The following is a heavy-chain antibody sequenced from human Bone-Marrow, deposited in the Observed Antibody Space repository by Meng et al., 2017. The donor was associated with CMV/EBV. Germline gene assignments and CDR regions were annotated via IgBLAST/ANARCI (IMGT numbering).Heavy chain of an antibody. V-gene: IGHV3-48*03. Sequence: GESLKISCAASGFTFSSYEMNWVCQAPGKGLEWVSYISSSGSTIYYADSVKGRFTISRDNAKNSLYLQMNSLRAEDTAVYYCARGSYDFWSGYRAGWFDPWGQGTLVTVSS. CDR3: ARGSYDFWSGYRAGWFDP. CDR2: ISSSGSTI. J-gene: IGHJ5*02. D-gene: IGHD3-3*01. CDR1: GFTFSSYE.